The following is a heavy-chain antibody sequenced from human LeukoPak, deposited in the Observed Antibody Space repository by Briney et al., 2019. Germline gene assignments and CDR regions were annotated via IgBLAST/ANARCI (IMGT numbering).Heavy chain of an antibody. J-gene: IGHJ4*02. D-gene: IGHD1-7*01. CDR1: GFTVSSNY. CDR2: IYSGGST. CDR3: ARVVLELRFDYFDY. Sequence: GGSLRLSCAASGFTVSSNYMSWVRQAPGKGLEWVSVIYSGGSTYYADSVKGRFTISRDNSKNTLYLQMNSLRAEDTAVYYCARVVLELRFDYFDYWGQGTLVTVSS. V-gene: IGHV3-66*02.